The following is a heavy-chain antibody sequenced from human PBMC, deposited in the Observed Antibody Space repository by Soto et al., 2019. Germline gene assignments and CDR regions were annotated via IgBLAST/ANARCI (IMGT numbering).Heavy chain of an antibody. CDR2: IKQDGSEK. J-gene: IGHJ4*02. Sequence: GGSLRLSCAASGFTFSSYWMSWVRQAPGKGLEWVANIKQDGSEKYYVDSVKGRFTISRDNAKNSLYLQMNSLRAEDTAVYYCARVSSIFGVVRLDYWGEGTLDTVSS. CDR3: ARVSSIFGVVRLDY. V-gene: IGHV3-7*01. D-gene: IGHD3-3*01. CDR1: GFTFSSYW.